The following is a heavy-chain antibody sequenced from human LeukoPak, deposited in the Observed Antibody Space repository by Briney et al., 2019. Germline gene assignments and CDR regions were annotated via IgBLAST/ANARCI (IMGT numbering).Heavy chain of an antibody. CDR3: ARAYCPTCYYYMDV. J-gene: IGHJ6*03. Sequence: GGSLRLSCVASGFTFSSYWMHWVRQAPGKGLEWVSCINTDGSSTSYADSVRGRFTISRDNAKNTLYLQMNSLRAEDTAVYYCARAYCPTCYYYMDVWGKGTTVTVSS. CDR2: INTDGSST. V-gene: IGHV3-74*01. D-gene: IGHD1-26*01. CDR1: GFTFSSYW.